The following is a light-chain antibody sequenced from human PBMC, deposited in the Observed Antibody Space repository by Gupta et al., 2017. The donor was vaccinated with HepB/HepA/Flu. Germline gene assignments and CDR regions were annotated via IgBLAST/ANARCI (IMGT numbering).Light chain of an antibody. Sequence: EIVMTQSPATLSVSPGERATLSCRASQSVNSNLAWYQQKPGQAPRLLIYGASTRATGIPARFSGSESGTEFTLTISSLQSEDFAVYYWQQDHNWQTFGQGTKVEIK. J-gene: IGKJ1*01. CDR1: QSVNSN. CDR3: QQDHNWQT. CDR2: GAS. V-gene: IGKV3-15*01.